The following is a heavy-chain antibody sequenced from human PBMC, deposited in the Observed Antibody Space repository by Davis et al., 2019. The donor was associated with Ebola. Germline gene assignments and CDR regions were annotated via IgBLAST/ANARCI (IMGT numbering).Heavy chain of an antibody. J-gene: IGHJ6*02. V-gene: IGHV3-7*01. Sequence: GESLKISCATSGFSFSYYWMSWVRQAPGKGLEWVANIKQDGSEKYYVDSVKGRFTISRDNAKNSLYLQMNSLRAEDTAVYYCARFYYYGMDVWGQGTTVTVSS. CDR2: IKQDGSEK. CDR1: GFSFSYYW. CDR3: ARFYYYGMDV.